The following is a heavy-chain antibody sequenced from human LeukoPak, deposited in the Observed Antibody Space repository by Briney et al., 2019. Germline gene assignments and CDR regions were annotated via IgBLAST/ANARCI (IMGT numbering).Heavy chain of an antibody. V-gene: IGHV1-18*01. CDR2: ISAYNGNT. CDR1: GYTFTSYG. D-gene: IGHD6-19*01. Sequence: ASVKVSCKASGYTFTSYGISWVRQAPGQGLEWMGWISAYNGNTNYAQKLQGRVTMTTDTSTSTAYMELRSLRSDDTAVYYCARARLYSSGRYEEYYFDYWGQGTLVTVSS. J-gene: IGHJ4*02. CDR3: ARARLYSSGRYEEYYFDY.